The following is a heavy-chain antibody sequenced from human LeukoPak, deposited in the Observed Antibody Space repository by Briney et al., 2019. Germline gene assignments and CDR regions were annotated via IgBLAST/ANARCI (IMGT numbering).Heavy chain of an antibody. J-gene: IGHJ4*02. CDR3: ARAGYYYDSSANHD. Sequence: GASVKVSCQASGGTFSSYAISWVRQAPGQGLEWMGRIIPIFGTANYAQKFQGRVTITTDESTSTAYMELSSLRSDDTAVYSCARAGYYYDSSANHDWGQGTLVTVSS. D-gene: IGHD3-22*01. V-gene: IGHV1-69*05. CDR2: IIPIFGTA. CDR1: GGTFSSYA.